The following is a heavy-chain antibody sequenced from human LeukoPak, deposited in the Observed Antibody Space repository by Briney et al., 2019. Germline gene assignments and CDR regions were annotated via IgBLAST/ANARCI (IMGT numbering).Heavy chain of an antibody. D-gene: IGHD3-10*02. V-gene: IGHV3-48*03. CDR3: AELGITMIGGV. J-gene: IGHJ6*04. CDR1: GFTFSSYE. Sequence: GGSLRLSCGVSGFTFSSYELNWVRQAPGKGLEWVSYISSSGCTIYYADSVKGRFTIPRDNAKNSLYLQMNSLRAEDTAVYYCAELGITMIGGVWGKGTTVTISS. CDR2: ISSSGCTI.